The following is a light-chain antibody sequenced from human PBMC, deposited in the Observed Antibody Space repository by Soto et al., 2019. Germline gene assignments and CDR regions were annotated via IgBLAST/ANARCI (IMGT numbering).Light chain of an antibody. CDR1: QSVGSN. J-gene: IGKJ2*01. Sequence: EIVMTQSPATLSVSPGEIATLSCRASQSVGSNLAWYQQRPGQAPRLLIYGASTRATGIPARFSGSGSGTEFTLTISSLQPEDFGTYYCQQSHSTPNTCGQGTKGDIK. CDR2: GAS. V-gene: IGKV3D-15*01. CDR3: QQSHSTPNT.